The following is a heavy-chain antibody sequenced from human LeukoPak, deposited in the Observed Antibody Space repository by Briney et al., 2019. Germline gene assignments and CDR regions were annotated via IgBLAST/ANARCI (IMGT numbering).Heavy chain of an antibody. CDR1: GFTVSSTY. CDR3: AKKGALLRAEYFQH. Sequence: GGSLRLSCAASGFTVSSTYMSWVRQAPGKGLEWVSVIYSGGNIYYIDSVKGRFTISRDTSKNTLYLQMNSLRAEDTAVYYCAKKGALLRAEYFQHWGQGTLVTVSS. CDR2: IYSGGNI. D-gene: IGHD2-15*01. J-gene: IGHJ1*01. V-gene: IGHV3-53*01.